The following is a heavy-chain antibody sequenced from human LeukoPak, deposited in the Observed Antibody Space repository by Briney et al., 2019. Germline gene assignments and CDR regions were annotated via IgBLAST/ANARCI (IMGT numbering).Heavy chain of an antibody. Sequence: GGSLRLSCTASGFTFSSYGMHWVRQAPPKGLEWVAFIRYYESNKYYAASVKGRFTISRDNTNNPLYLQMNSLRAEDTAVYYCAKERVDDYRGQATLVTVSS. CDR3: AKERVDDY. V-gene: IGHV3-30*02. CDR1: GFTFSSYG. J-gene: IGHJ4*02. CDR2: IRYYESNK.